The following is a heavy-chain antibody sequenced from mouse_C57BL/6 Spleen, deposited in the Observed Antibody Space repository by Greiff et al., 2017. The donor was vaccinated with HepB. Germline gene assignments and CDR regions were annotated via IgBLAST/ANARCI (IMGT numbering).Heavy chain of an antibody. V-gene: IGHV7-3*01. CDR2: IRNKANGYTT. Sequence: VESGGGLVQPGGSLSLSCAASGFTFTDYYMSWVRQPPGKALEWLGFIRNKANGYTTEYSASVKGRFTISRDNSQSILYLQMNALRAEDSATYYCATGDGYYYAMDYWGQGTSVTVSS. CDR1: GFTFTDYY. CDR3: ATGDGYYYAMDY. J-gene: IGHJ4*01. D-gene: IGHD2-3*01.